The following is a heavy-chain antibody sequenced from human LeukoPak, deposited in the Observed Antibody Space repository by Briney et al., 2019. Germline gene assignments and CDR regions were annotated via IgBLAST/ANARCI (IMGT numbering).Heavy chain of an antibody. CDR3: ASSDIAAAGTIYY. Sequence: GGSLRLSCAASGFTFSSYWMSWVRQAPGKGLEWVANIKQDGSEKYYVDSVKGRFTISRDNSKNTLYLQMNSLRAEDTAVYYCASSDIAAAGTIYYWGQGTLVTVSS. J-gene: IGHJ4*02. V-gene: IGHV3-7*03. CDR2: IKQDGSEK. D-gene: IGHD6-13*01. CDR1: GFTFSSYW.